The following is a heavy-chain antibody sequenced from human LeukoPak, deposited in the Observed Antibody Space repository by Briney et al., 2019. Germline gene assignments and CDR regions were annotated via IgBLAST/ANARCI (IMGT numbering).Heavy chain of an antibody. D-gene: IGHD1-26*01. CDR3: ARRVYSGSYNWYFDL. CDR2: ISYSGST. Sequence: SETLSLTCTVSGGSTSTSTYYWGWIRQPPEKGLEWIGSISYSGSTYNNPSLKSRVTISVDTSKNQFSLKLSSVTAPDTAVYYCARRVYSGSYNWYFDLWGRGTLVTVSS. V-gene: IGHV4-39*01. CDR1: GGSTSTSTYY. J-gene: IGHJ2*01.